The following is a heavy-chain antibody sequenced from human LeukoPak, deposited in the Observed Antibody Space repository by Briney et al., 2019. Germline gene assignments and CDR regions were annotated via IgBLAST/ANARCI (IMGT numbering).Heavy chain of an antibody. V-gene: IGHV3-23*01. CDR3: ARGDYDILTGYSYY. D-gene: IGHD3-9*01. CDR1: GFTFSSYA. J-gene: IGHJ4*02. CDR2: ISGSGGST. Sequence: PGGSLRLSCAASGFTFSSYAMSWVRQAPGKGLEWVSAISGSGGSTYYADSVKGRFTISRDNAKNSLYLQMNSLRAEDTAVYYCARGDYDILTGYSYYWGQGTLVTVSS.